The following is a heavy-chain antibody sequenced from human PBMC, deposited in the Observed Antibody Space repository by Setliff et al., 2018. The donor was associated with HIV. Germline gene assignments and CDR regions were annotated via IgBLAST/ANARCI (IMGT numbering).Heavy chain of an antibody. V-gene: IGHV3-30*02. CDR3: TRGVPGICSGGTCYLEY. J-gene: IGHJ4*02. D-gene: IGHD2-15*01. CDR2: IRHDGINE. Sequence: GGSLRLSCAASGFTFSSYGMHWVRQAPGKGLEWVTFIRHDGINEDYRDSVKGRFSVSRDNSKNTVFLQMNSLRVEDTALYYCTRGVPGICSGGTCYLEYWGQGALVTVSS. CDR1: GFTFSSYG.